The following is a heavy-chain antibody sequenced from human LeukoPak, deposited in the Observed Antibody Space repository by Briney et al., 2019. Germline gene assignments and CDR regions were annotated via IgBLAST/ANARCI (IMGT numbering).Heavy chain of an antibody. J-gene: IGHJ4*02. V-gene: IGHV1-3*01. D-gene: IGHD4-23*01. CDR1: GYTFTSYA. Sequence: ASVKVSCKASGYTFTSYAMHWVRQAPGQRLEWMGWINAGNGNTKYSQKFQGRVTITRDTSASTAYMELSSLRSEDTAVYYCAREWNTGERRGSYGGNPSDYWGQGTLVTVSS. CDR2: INAGNGNT. CDR3: AREWNTGERRGSYGGNPSDY.